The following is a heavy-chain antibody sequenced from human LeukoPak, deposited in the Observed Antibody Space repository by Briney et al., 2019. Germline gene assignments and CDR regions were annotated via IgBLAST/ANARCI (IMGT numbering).Heavy chain of an antibody. V-gene: IGHV4-31*03. J-gene: IGHJ4*02. Sequence: SETLSLTCTVSGGSLSSGGYYWSWIRQHPGKGLEWIGYIYYSGSTYYNPSLKSRVTISVDTSKNQFSLKLSSVTAADTAVYYCARGTPAPAFFFDYWGQGTLVTVSS. D-gene: IGHD2-2*01. CDR2: IYYSGST. CDR3: ARGTPAPAFFFDY. CDR1: GGSLSSGGYY.